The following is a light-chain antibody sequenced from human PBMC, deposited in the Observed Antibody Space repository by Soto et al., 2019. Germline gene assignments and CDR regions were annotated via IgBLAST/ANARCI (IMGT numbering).Light chain of an antibody. Sequence: EIMMTQSPVTLSVSPGERATLSCRASQSVSNNLAWYQQKPGQAPRLLIYYASTRATGIPARFSGSGSGTELPLTISSLQSEDVALYYCQQYNDWPPITFGQGTRLEIK. CDR1: QSVSNN. CDR2: YAS. J-gene: IGKJ5*01. V-gene: IGKV3-15*01. CDR3: QQYNDWPPIT.